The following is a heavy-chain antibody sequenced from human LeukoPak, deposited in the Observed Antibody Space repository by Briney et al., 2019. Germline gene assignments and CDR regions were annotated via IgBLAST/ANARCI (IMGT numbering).Heavy chain of an antibody. D-gene: IGHD3-10*01. J-gene: IGHJ4*02. V-gene: IGHV4-39*01. CDR1: GGSISSSSYH. CDR3: ATRYGSGTYPRYYFDS. Sequence: SETLSLTCTVSGGSISSSSYHWGWVRQPPGKGLEWVGTIYSSGSSYYNPSLKSRLTISVDTSRNQFSLKLSSVTASDTAVYYCATRYGSGTYPRYYFDSWGQGTLVTVSS. CDR2: IYSSGSS.